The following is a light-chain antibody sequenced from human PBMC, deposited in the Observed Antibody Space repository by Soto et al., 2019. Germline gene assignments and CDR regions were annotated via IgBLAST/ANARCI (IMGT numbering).Light chain of an antibody. V-gene: IGKV1-5*03. CDR2: KAS. J-gene: IGKJ1*01. CDR3: QHYNSYSEA. CDR1: QGIRND. Sequence: DIQMTQSPSTLSGYVGDRVTITCRASQGIRNDLSWYQQKPGKAPKLLIYKASTLKSGVPSRFSGSGSGTEFTLTISSLQPDDFATYYCQHYNSYSEAFGQGTKVDNK.